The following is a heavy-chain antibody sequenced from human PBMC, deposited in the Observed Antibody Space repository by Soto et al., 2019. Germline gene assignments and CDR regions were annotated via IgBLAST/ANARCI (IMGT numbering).Heavy chain of an antibody. J-gene: IGHJ6*02. CDR1: GGTFSGYY. Sequence: SETLSLTCAFYGGTFSGYYWSWIRQPPGKGLEWIGEINHSGSTNYNPSLKSRVTISVDTSKNQFSLKLSSVTAADTAVYYCAIYCGGDCYFNYYYYGMDVWGQGTTVTVS. V-gene: IGHV4-34*08. CDR3: AIYCGGDCYFNYYYYGMDV. D-gene: IGHD2-21*02. CDR2: INHSGST.